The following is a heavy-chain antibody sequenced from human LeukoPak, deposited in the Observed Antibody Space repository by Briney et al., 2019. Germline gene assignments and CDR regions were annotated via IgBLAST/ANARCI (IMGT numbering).Heavy chain of an antibody. CDR1: GFTFSSYW. J-gene: IGHJ5*02. D-gene: IGHD6-19*01. CDR2: IKQDGSEK. CDR3: ARAGEQWLVRLSVWFDP. V-gene: IGHV3-7*04. Sequence: GGSLRLSCAASGFTFSSYWMSWVRQAPGKGLEWVANIKQDGSEKYYVDSVKGRFTISRDNAKNSLYLQMNSLRAEDTAVYYCARAGEQWLVRLSVWFDPWGQGTLVTVSS.